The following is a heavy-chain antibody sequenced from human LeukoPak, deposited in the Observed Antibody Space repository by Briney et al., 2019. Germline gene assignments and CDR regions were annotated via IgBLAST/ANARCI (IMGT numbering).Heavy chain of an antibody. CDR1: GFTFSGYG. CDR3: AKEGDSGWYGDY. V-gene: IGHV3-33*06. Sequence: PGRSLRLSCAASGFTFSGYGMNWVRQAPGKGLEWVAVIWYDGSEKYYADSVKGRFTISRDNSKKTLYLQMNSLRAEDTAIYYCAKEGDSGWYGDYWGQGTLVTVSS. CDR2: IWYDGSEK. J-gene: IGHJ4*02. D-gene: IGHD6-19*01.